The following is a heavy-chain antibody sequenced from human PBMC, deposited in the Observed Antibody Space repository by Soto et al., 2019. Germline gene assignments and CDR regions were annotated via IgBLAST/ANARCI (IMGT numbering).Heavy chain of an antibody. V-gene: IGHV1-18*01. CDR2: ISPYNGDT. J-gene: IGHJ5*02. CDR1: GYRFISYG. Sequence: QVQLVQSGAEVKKPGASVKVSCKASGYRFISYGIIWVRQAPGQGLEWMGWISPYNGDTNYAQKFQGRVIMTTDTSTSKAYMELRSLRSDDTAVYYCAKEGGSYAGWFDPWGQGTLFTVSS. CDR3: AKEGGSYAGWFDP. D-gene: IGHD1-26*01.